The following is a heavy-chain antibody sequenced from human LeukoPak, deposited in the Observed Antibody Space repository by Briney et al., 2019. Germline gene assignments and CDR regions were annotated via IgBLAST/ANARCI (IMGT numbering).Heavy chain of an antibody. V-gene: IGHV3-23*01. D-gene: IGHD3-22*01. CDR3: AKNVVVKIHLDY. J-gene: IGHJ4*02. Sequence: GGSLRLSCAAPGFTFSNHAMSWVRQTPGKGLQWVSVISGSGRTTEYADSVKGRFTISRDNSKNTLSLQKNSVRLEDRSVYYCAKNVVVKIHLDYWRQGTVVSVPS. CDR2: ISGSGRTT. CDR1: GFTFSNHA.